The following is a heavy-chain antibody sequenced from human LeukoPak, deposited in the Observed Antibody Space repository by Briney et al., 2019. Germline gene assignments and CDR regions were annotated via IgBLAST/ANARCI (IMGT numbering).Heavy chain of an antibody. Sequence: GGSLRLSCAASGFNFDDYAMHWVRQAPGKGLEWVSLITWDGDYTYYADSVRGRFTISRDNSENSLYLQMNSLRVEDTALYHCTKGGGPGTNEVIDSWGQGTLVTVSS. CDR2: ITWDGDYT. CDR3: TKGGGPGTNEVIDS. J-gene: IGHJ5*01. V-gene: IGHV3-43D*03. D-gene: IGHD3-10*01. CDR1: GFNFDDYA.